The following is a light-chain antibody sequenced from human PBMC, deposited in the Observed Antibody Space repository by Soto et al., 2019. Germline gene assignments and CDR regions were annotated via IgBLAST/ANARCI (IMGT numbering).Light chain of an antibody. J-gene: IGLJ1*01. V-gene: IGLV2-14*03. CDR1: STDVGGDNY. CDR3: NSYTSATTLRGV. CDR2: DVS. Sequence: QSVLTQPASVSGSPGQSITISCTGTSTDVGGDNYASWYQQYPGKAPKLIIYDVSSRPSGVSDRFSGPKSGNTASLTISGLQAEDEADYYCNSYTSATTLRGVFGVGTKVTVL.